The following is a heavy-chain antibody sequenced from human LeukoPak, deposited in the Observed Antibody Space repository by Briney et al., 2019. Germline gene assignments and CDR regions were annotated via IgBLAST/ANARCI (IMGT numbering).Heavy chain of an antibody. CDR1: GFTFSSYW. CDR3: VRDMTTATTCYLQH. D-gene: IGHD4-17*01. V-gene: IGHV3-7*01. J-gene: IGHJ1*01. Sequence: SGGSLRLSCAASGFTFSSYWMSWVRQAPGKGLEWVANIKQDGSEKYYVDSVKGRFTISRDNAKNSLYVQMNSLRAEDTAVYYCVRDMTTATTCYLQHWGQGTLVTVSS. CDR2: IKQDGSEK.